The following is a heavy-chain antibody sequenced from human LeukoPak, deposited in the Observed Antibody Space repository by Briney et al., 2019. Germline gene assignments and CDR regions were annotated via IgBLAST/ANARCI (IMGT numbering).Heavy chain of an antibody. CDR2: FDPEDGET. J-gene: IGHJ4*02. CDR1: GYTLTELS. Sequence: GASVKVSCKVSGYTLTELSMHWVRQAPGKGLEWMGGFDPEDGETIYAQKFQGRVTITADESTSTAYMELSSLRSEDTAVYYCARDWDEGYSYGSGFDYWGQGTLVTVSS. D-gene: IGHD5-18*01. V-gene: IGHV1-24*01. CDR3: ARDWDEGYSYGSGFDY.